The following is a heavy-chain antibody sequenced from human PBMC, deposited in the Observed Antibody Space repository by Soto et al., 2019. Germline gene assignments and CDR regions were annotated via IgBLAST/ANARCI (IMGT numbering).Heavy chain of an antibody. CDR2: ISSGGSPI. D-gene: IGHD2-15*01. CDR3: ARDPRYCSGGNCYSAGEDHYYYYMDV. J-gene: IGHJ6*03. CDR1: GFTFSDYY. Sequence: QVQLVESGGGLVKPGGSLRLSCAASGFTFSDYYMSWIRQAPGKGLEWVSYISSGGSPIYYTDSVKGRFNISRDNAENSLYLQMNSLRAEDTAVYYCARDPRYCSGGNCYSAGEDHYYYYMDVWDKGTTVTVSS. V-gene: IGHV3-11*01.